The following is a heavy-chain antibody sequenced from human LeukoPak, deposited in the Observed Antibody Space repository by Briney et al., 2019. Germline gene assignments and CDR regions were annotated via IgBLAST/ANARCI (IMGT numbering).Heavy chain of an antibody. CDR2: THYSGST. CDR3: ARAYYGSGNFPYYFDY. J-gene: IGHJ4*02. Sequence: SETLSLTCTVSGASISGYYCSWIRQPPGRGLEWIGYTHYSGSTNYNPSLRSRVTISVDTSRNQFSLKLSSVTAADTAVYYCARAYYGSGNFPYYFDYWGQGTLVTVSS. V-gene: IGHV4-59*01. CDR1: GASISGYY. D-gene: IGHD3-10*01.